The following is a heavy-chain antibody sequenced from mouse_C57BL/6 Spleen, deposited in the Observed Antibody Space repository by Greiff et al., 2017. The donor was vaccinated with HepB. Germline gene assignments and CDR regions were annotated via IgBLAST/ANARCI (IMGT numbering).Heavy chain of an antibody. D-gene: IGHD1-1*01. CDR3: ARSLYGSSFFDY. Sequence: QVQLQQPGAELVKPGASVKLSCKASGYTFTSYWMPWVKQRPGQGLEWIGMIHPNSGSTNYNEKFKSKATLTVDKSSSTAYMQLSSLTSEDSAVYYCARSLYGSSFFDYWGQGTTLTVSS. V-gene: IGHV1-64*01. CDR1: GYTFTSYW. CDR2: IHPNSGST. J-gene: IGHJ2*01.